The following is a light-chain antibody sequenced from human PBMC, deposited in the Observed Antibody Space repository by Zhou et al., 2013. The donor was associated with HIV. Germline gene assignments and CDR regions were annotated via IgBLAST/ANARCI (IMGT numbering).Light chain of an antibody. CDR3: MQATHWPPWT. J-gene: IGKJ1*01. CDR1: QNLLHSNGYNY. V-gene: IGKV2-28*01. Sequence: DDVMTQSPLSLPVTPGEPASISCRSSQNLLHSNGYNYLDWYLQKPGQSPQLLIYLGSNRASGVPDRFSGSGSGTDFTLKISRVEAEDVGVYYCMQATHWPPWTFGQGTKVEIK. CDR2: LGS.